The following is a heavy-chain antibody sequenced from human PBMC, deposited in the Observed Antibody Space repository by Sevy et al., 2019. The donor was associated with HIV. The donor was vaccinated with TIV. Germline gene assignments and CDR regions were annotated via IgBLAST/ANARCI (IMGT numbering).Heavy chain of an antibody. CDR1: GFTFSSYN. CDR2: ISSSSSTI. D-gene: IGHD3-10*01. J-gene: IGHJ6*02. V-gene: IGHV3-48*01. CDR3: ARDQNTGDYGMDV. Sequence: GGSLRLSCAASGFTFSSYNMNWVRQAPGKGLEWVSYISSSSSTIYYADSVKGRFTISRDNAKNSLYLQMNSLRAEDTAVYYCARDQNTGDYGMDVWGQGTTVTVSS.